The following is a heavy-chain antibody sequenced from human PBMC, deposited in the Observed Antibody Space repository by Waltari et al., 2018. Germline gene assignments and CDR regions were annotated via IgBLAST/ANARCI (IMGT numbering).Heavy chain of an antibody. J-gene: IGHJ4*02. CDR1: GGSISSYY. V-gene: IGHV4-59*01. D-gene: IGHD6-6*01. CDR2: IYYSGST. Sequence: QVQPQESGPGLVKPSETLSLTCTVSGGSISSYYWSWIRQPPGKGLEWIGYIYYSGSTNYNPSLKGRVTISVDTSKNQFSLKLSSVTAADTAVYYCASLGGRYSSSPVRVFGAFDYWGQGTLVTVSS. CDR3: ASLGGRYSSSPVRVFGAFDY.